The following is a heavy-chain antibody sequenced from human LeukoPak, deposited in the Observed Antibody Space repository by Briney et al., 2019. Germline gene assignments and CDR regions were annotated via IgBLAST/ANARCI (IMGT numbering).Heavy chain of an antibody. V-gene: IGHV4-38-2*01. CDR1: GYSISSGYY. CDR3: ARLRRGDSSGYYRLYYFDY. J-gene: IGHJ4*02. D-gene: IGHD3-22*01. CDR2: IYHSGST. Sequence: PSETLSLTCAVSGYSISSGYYWGWIRQPPGKGLEWIGSIYHSGSTYYNPSLKSRVTISVDTSKNQFSLKLSSVTAADTAVYYCARLRRGDSSGYYRLYYFDYWGQGTLVTVSS.